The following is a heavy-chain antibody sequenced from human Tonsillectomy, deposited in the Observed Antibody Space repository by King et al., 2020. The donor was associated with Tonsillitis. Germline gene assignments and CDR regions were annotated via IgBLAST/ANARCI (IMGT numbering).Heavy chain of an antibody. V-gene: IGHV1-2*02. CDR1: GYTFTGYY. J-gene: IGHJ5*02. CDR2: VNPNSGGT. Sequence: QLVQSGAEVKKPGASGKVSCKSSGYTFTGYYMHWVRQAPGQGLEWMGVVNPNSGGTNYAQKFQVRVTMTRATSISTAYMELSRLRSDDTAVYYCARGGIRGLYGWFDPWGQGTLVTVSS. CDR3: ARGGIRGLYGWFDP. D-gene: IGHD2-8*01.